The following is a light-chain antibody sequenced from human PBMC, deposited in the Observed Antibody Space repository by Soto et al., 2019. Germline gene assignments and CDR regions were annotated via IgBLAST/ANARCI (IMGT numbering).Light chain of an antibody. Sequence: EIVLTQSPATLSLSPGQRATLSCRASQSVSTYLAWYQQKPGQAPRLLIYDASTRATGIPARFSGSGSGTDFSLTISSLEPEDFAVYYCQQRSNWPPTWTFGQGTKVEI. CDR1: QSVSTY. CDR3: QQRSNWPPTWT. J-gene: IGKJ1*01. CDR2: DAS. V-gene: IGKV3-11*01.